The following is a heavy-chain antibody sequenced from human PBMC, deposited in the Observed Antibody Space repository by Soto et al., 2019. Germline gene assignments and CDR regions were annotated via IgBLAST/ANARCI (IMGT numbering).Heavy chain of an antibody. CDR2: ISYDGSNK. J-gene: IGHJ4*02. Sequence: QVQLVESGGGVVQPGRSLRLSCAASGFTFSSYGMHWVRQAPGKGLEWVAVISYDGSNKYYADSVKGRFTISRDNSKNTLYLQMNSLRAEDTAVYYCAKRASNWPTYFDSWGQGTLVTVSS. D-gene: IGHD7-27*01. CDR3: AKRASNWPTYFDS. V-gene: IGHV3-30*18. CDR1: GFTFSSYG.